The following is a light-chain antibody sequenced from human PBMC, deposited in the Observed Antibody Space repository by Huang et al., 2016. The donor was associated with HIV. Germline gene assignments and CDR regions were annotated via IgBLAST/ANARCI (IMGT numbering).Light chain of an antibody. Sequence: DIVMTQSPSSVSVTPGQPASIACKSSQSLLDSDGETYLYWYLQKAGQSPQLLIYEHSRRFSGVPDRFGVSGSLTDFILNISRVEAEDFGTYFCMQGIDRWTFGQGTKVEI. J-gene: IGKJ1*01. CDR2: EHS. CDR3: MQGIDRWT. V-gene: IGKV2-29*02. CDR1: QSLLDSDGETY.